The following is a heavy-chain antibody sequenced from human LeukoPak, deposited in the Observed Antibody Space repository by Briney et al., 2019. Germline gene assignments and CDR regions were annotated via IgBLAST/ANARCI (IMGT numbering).Heavy chain of an antibody. Sequence: PGGSLRLSCAASGFTFSSYSMNWVRQAPGKGLEWVSSISSSSSYIYYANSVKGRFTISRDNAKNSLYLQMNSLRAEDTAVYYCARDVPRITIFWEPPYGMGVWGQGTTVTVSS. CDR1: GFTFSSYS. J-gene: IGHJ6*02. D-gene: IGHD3-9*01. CDR2: ISSSSSYI. V-gene: IGHV3-21*01. CDR3: ARDVPRITIFWEPPYGMGV.